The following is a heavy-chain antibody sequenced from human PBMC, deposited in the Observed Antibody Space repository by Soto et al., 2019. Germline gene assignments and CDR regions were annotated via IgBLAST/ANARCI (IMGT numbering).Heavy chain of an antibody. Sequence: GGSLRLSCAASGFTFSSYTMSWVRQAPGKGLEWVSAISGSGGSTYYADSVKGRFTISRDNSKNTLYLQMNSLRAEDTAVYYCAKEGGTXYDFWSGYYSPTYYFDYWGQGTLVTVSS. CDR1: GFTFSSYT. V-gene: IGHV3-23*01. D-gene: IGHD3-3*01. CDR2: ISGSGGST. CDR3: AKEGGTXYDFWSGYYSPTYYFDY. J-gene: IGHJ4*02.